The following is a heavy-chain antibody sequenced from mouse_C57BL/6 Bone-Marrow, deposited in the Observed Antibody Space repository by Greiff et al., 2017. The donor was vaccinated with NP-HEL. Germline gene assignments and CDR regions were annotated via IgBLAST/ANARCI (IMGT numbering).Heavy chain of an antibody. CDR3: ARGDYGSSRFGYAMDY. CDR1: GYAFSSYW. Sequence: QVQLQQSGAELVKPGASVKIYCKASGYAFSSYWMNWVKERPGKGLEWIGQIYPGDGDTKYNGKFKGKATLTADKSSSTAYMQVSSLTSEDSAVYFCARGDYGSSRFGYAMDYWGQGTSVTVSS. J-gene: IGHJ4*01. V-gene: IGHV1-80*01. CDR2: IYPGDGDT. D-gene: IGHD1-1*01.